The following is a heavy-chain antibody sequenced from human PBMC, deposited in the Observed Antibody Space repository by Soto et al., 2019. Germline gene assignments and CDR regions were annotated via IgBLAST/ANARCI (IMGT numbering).Heavy chain of an antibody. CDR1: GGSISSGGYS. CDR2: IYHSGST. D-gene: IGHD5-12*01. Sequence: QLQLQESGSGLVKPSQTLSLTCAVSGGSISSGGYSWSWIRQPPGKGLEWIGYIYHSGSTYYNPSLXSXVXIXRDRSKNQFSLKLSSVTAADTAVYCCAAGGGLPRYYWGQGTLVTVSS. J-gene: IGHJ4*02. CDR3: AAGGGLPRYY. V-gene: IGHV4-30-2*01.